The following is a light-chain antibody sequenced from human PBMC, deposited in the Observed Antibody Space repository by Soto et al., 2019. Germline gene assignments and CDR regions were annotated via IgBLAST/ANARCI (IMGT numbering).Light chain of an antibody. CDR3: QQRSNWPPTWT. CDR1: QSVSSY. V-gene: IGKV3-11*01. J-gene: IGKJ1*01. CDR2: DAS. Sequence: EIVFTQSPAPLSFSPGERATLSCRASQSVSSYLAWYQQKPGQAPRLLIYDASNRATGIPARFSGSGSGTDFTLTISSLEPEDFAVYYCQQRSNWPPTWTFGQGTKV.